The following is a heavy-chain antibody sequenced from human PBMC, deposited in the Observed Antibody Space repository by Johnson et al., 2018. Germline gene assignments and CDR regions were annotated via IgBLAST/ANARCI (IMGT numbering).Heavy chain of an antibody. CDR1: GGSLSSGSYY. CDR2: IYYSGNT. Sequence: QVQLQESGPGLVKPSEALSLTCTVSGGSLSSGSYYWSWIRQPPGKGLEWIGYIYYSGNTNYNPSLTRRVTISVDTSKNQFSLKLSSVTAADTAVYYWARDSWDTSSWYGAFDIWGLGTMVTVSS. CDR3: ARDSWDTSSWYGAFDI. J-gene: IGHJ3*02. V-gene: IGHV4-61*01. D-gene: IGHD6-13*01.